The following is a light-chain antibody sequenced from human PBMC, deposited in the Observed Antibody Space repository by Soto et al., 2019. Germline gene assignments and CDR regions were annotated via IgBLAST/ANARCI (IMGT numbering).Light chain of an antibody. CDR1: HAISSY. V-gene: IGKV1-27*01. CDR3: QQFNGVPNN. Sequence: DIQMTQSPSSLSASLGDRVTITCRASHAISSYLAWYQQKPGKVPKLLIYSASTLHSGVPSRFSGSGSGTDFTLTISSLQPEDVATYYCQQFNGVPNNFGPGTKVDIK. J-gene: IGKJ3*01. CDR2: SAS.